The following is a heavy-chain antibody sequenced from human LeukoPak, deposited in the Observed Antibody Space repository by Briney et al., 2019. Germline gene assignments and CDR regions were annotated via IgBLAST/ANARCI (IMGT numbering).Heavy chain of an antibody. V-gene: IGHV3-33*01. J-gene: IGHJ4*02. Sequence: GGPLRLSCMTSGFNFGDYAMNWFRPPPGKGLEWVAIIWYDGSNKTYEDSVKGRFTISRDNSKNTLYLQMNSLRAEDTAVYYCARGVDYYENSGTIDYWGQGTLVTVSS. CDR3: ARGVDYYENSGTIDY. D-gene: IGHD3-22*01. CDR2: IWYDGSNK. CDR1: GFNFGDYA.